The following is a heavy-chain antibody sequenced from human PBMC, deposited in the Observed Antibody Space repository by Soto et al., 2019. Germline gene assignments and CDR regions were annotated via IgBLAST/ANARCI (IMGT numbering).Heavy chain of an antibody. J-gene: IGHJ6*02. V-gene: IGHV1-24*01. Sequence: ASVKVSCKVSGYTLTELSMHWVRQDTRKGLEWMGGFDPEDGETIYAQKFQGRVTMTEDTSTDTAYMELSSLRSEDMAVYYCATATSEVTMVRGYGMDVWGQGTTVT. CDR2: FDPEDGET. CDR1: GYTLTELS. CDR3: ATATSEVTMVRGYGMDV. D-gene: IGHD3-10*01.